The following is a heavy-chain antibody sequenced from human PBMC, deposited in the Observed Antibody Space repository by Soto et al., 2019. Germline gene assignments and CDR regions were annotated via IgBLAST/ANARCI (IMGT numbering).Heavy chain of an antibody. CDR1: GGSFSGYY. J-gene: IGHJ5*02. V-gene: IGHV4-34*01. CDR3: ARDSLGIAVLGTGRSKNNWFDP. CDR2: INHRAST. D-gene: IGHD6-19*01. Sequence: QVQLQQWGAGLLKPSETLSLTCAVYGGSFSGYYWSWIRQPPGKGLEWIGEINHRASTNYNPSLKSRLTISIDTSKNQFSLKLSSVTAADTAIYYCARDSLGIAVLGTGRSKNNWFDPWGQGTLVTVSS.